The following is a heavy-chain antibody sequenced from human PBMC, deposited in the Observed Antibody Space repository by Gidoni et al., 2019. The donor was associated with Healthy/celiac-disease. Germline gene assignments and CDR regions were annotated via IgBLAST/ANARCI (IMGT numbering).Heavy chain of an antibody. J-gene: IGHJ5*02. CDR3: ARDRGRVAAAPENWFDP. D-gene: IGHD6-25*01. V-gene: IGHV3-11*01. CDR1: GFPFRDYY. Sequence: QLQLVESGGGLVKPGGSLSLSCAASGFPFRDYYRGWFRQAPGKGLEWVSYISSSGSTIYYADSEKGRFTISRDNAKNSLYLQMNSLRAEDTAVYYCARDRGRVAAAPENWFDPWGQGTLVTVSS. CDR2: ISSSGSTI.